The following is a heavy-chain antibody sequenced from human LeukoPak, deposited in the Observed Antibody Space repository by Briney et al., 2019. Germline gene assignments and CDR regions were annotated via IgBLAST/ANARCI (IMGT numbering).Heavy chain of an antibody. CDR2: IKQDGSEK. V-gene: IGHV3-7*03. CDR1: GFTFSSYW. J-gene: IGHJ6*04. D-gene: IGHD1-1*01. CDR3: ARDQVQLEGVYYYYYGMDV. Sequence: PGGSLRLSCAASGFTFSSYWMSWVRQAPGKGLEWVANIKQDGSEKYYVDSVKGRFTISRDNSKNTLYLQMNSLRAEDTAVYYCARDQVQLEGVYYYYYGMDVWGKGTTVTVSS.